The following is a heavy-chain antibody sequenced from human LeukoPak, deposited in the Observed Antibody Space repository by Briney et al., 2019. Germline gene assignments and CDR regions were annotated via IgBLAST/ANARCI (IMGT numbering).Heavy chain of an antibody. Sequence: PGGSLRLSCAASGFTFSSCGMSWVRQAPGEGLEWVSTISASGYNTYYAGSVQGRFTISRDNSKNTLYLQMNSLRAEDTAVYYCAKDGGEYYDILTGYYPRLYYMDVWGKGTTVTISS. D-gene: IGHD3-9*01. CDR3: AKDGGEYYDILTGYYPRLYYMDV. J-gene: IGHJ6*03. CDR2: ISASGYNT. V-gene: IGHV3-23*01. CDR1: GFTFSSCG.